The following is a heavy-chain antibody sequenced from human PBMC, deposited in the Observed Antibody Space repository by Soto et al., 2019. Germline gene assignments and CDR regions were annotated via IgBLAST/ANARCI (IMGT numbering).Heavy chain of an antibody. CDR1: GFSLRTSGVG. CDR2: LYWDDDK. J-gene: IGHJ5*02. V-gene: IGHV2-5*02. D-gene: IGHD2-15*01. Sequence: QITLKESGPTLVKPTQTLTLTCTFSGFSLRTSGVGVGWIRQPPRKALERLAVLYWDDDKRTSPSLKSTLTITKDTSKNLVVLTMTIMDPVYTATYFCARVQHCRGGGCINWFDPWGQGPLV. CDR3: ARVQHCRGGGCINWFDP.